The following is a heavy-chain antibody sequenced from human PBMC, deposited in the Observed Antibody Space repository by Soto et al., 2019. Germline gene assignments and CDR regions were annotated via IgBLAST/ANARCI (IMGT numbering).Heavy chain of an antibody. CDR3: ASSYYYDSRAGFDY. D-gene: IGHD3-22*01. CDR2: IYYSGST. Sequence: KTSETLSLTCTVSGGSVSSGDYYWSWIRQPPGKGLEWIGYIYYSGSTYYNPSLKSRVTISVDTSKNQFSLKLSSVTAADTAVYYCASSYYYDSRAGFDYWGQGTLVTVSS. J-gene: IGHJ4*02. CDR1: GGSVSSGDYY. V-gene: IGHV4-30-4*01.